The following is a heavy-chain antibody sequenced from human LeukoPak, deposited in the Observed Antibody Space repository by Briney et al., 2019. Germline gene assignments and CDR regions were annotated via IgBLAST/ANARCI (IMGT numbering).Heavy chain of an antibody. V-gene: IGHV1-46*01. CDR3: ARASGSNNFYFDY. D-gene: IGHD3-10*01. J-gene: IGHJ4*01. CDR1: GYTFTSYY. Sequence: ASVKVSCKASGYTFTSYYMHWVRQAPGQGLEWMGIINPSGGNTRYAQKFQGRVTMTRDTSTSAVYMDLSSLRSEDTAVCYCARASGSNNFYFDYWGQGTLVTVFS. CDR2: INPSGGNT.